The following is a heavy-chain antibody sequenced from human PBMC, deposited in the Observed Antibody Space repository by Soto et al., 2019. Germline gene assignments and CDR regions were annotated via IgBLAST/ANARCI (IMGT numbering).Heavy chain of an antibody. Sequence: QVQLVQSGAEVKKPGASVKVSCKASGYTFTNYYMHWVRQAPGQGLEWMGLINPSGGSTTYAQKFHGRVTMTRDTSTSTVYMELSSLRSEDTAVYYCLRGEYKSGWYWVYWGQGTLVTVSS. CDR3: LRGEYKSGWYWVY. CDR2: INPSGGST. D-gene: IGHD6-19*01. CDR1: GYTFTNYY. V-gene: IGHV1-46*01. J-gene: IGHJ4*02.